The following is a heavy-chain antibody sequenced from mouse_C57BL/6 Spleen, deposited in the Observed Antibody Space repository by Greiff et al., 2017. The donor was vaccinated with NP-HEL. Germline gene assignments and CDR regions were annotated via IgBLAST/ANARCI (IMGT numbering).Heavy chain of an antibody. Sequence: DVQLVESGGGLVKPGGSLKLSCAASGFTFSSYTMSWVRQTPEKRLEWVATISGGGGNTYYPDSVKGRFTIARDNAKNTLYLQMSSLRAEDTALYYCARRGYGSSPFAYWGQGTLVTVSA. D-gene: IGHD1-1*01. CDR2: ISGGGGNT. J-gene: IGHJ3*01. CDR3: ARRGYGSSPFAY. CDR1: GFTFSSYT. V-gene: IGHV5-9*01.